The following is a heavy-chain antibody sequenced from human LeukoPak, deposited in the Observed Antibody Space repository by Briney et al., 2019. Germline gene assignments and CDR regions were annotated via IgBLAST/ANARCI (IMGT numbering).Heavy chain of an antibody. CDR3: ARRNPLTQDAFDI. CDR1: GGSISSYY. D-gene: IGHD3-9*01. Sequence: SETLSLTCTVSGGSISSYYWNWIRQPPGKGLEWIGYIYYSGITNYNPSLKSRVTISVDTSKSQFSLKLGSVTAADTAMYYCARRNPLTQDAFDIWGQGTMVTVSS. J-gene: IGHJ3*02. V-gene: IGHV4-59*01. CDR2: IYYSGIT.